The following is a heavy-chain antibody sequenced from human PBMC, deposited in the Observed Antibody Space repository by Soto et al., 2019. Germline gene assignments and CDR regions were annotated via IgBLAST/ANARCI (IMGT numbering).Heavy chain of an antibody. CDR2: ILHTGST. CDR1: GGSFSNYY. J-gene: IGHJ1*01. CDR3: ARQPGIPTTGY. D-gene: IGHD6-13*01. V-gene: IGHV4-34*12. Sequence: SETLSLTCALSGGSFSNYYWTWIRQSPGKGLEWIGEILHTGSTNYNPSLGSRVTISIDTSKKQFSLNLTSVTAADTAVYYCARQPGIPTTGYWGQGTQVTVSS.